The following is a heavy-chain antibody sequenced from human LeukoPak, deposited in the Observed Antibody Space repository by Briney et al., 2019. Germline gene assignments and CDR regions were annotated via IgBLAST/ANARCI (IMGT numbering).Heavy chain of an antibody. V-gene: IGHV3-23*01. CDR1: GFTFSSYA. Sequence: PGGSLRLSCAASGFTFSSYAMSRVRQAPGKGLEWVSAISGSGVSTYYADSVKGRFTISRDNSKNTLYLQMNSLRAEDTAVYYCAKDCSSTSCPTSDYWGQGTLVTVSS. D-gene: IGHD2-2*01. CDR3: AKDCSSTSCPTSDY. J-gene: IGHJ4*02. CDR2: ISGSGVST.